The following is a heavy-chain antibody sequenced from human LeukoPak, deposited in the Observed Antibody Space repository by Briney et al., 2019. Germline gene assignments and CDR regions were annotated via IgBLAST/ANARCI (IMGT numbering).Heavy chain of an antibody. V-gene: IGHV3-48*03. CDR1: GFPFSSYA. D-gene: IGHD2-15*01. CDR2: ISMGGITI. Sequence: PGGPLRLSCVAFGFPFSSYALNWVRQAPGKGRGRLSHISMGGITIYTAHSVRGRFTLSRDNTKNTLYLHKNSLRAEHTAPYYVECDGGGVAGLGHWGQGNPVTGFS. J-gene: IGHJ6*01. CDR3: ECDGGGVAGLGH.